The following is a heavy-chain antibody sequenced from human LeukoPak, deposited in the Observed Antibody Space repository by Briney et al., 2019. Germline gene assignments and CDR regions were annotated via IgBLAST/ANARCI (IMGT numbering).Heavy chain of an antibody. CDR2: IKHDGSEK. Sequence: GGSLRLSCAASGFIFTNYFMSWVRQAPGKGLEWVASIKHDGSEKYYVDSVRGRFTISRDNTMNSLYLQMSSLRAEDTAVYYCTTDRGWRTSGYYLYYFEYWGQGTLVTYSS. J-gene: IGHJ4*02. CDR1: GFIFTNYF. D-gene: IGHD3-3*01. CDR3: TTDRGWRTSGYYLYYFEY. V-gene: IGHV3-7*01.